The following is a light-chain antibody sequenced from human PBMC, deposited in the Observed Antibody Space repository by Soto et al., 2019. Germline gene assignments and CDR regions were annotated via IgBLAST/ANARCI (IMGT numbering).Light chain of an antibody. V-gene: IGLV2-8*01. CDR2: EVT. Sequence: QSALTQPASVSGSPGQSITISCTGTSSDIGSYNLVSWYQQYPGKAPKLMIYEVTKRPSGVPDRFSASKSGNTASLTVSGLQAEDEADYYCSAHGGSNNFYIFGTGTKLTVL. CDR3: SAHGGSNNFYI. J-gene: IGLJ1*01. CDR1: SSDIGSYNL.